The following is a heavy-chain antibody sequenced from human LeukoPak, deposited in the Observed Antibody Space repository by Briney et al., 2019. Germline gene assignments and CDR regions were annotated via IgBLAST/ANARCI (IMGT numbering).Heavy chain of an antibody. Sequence: ASVKVSCKASGYTFTSYGISWVRQAPGQGLEWMAWIRAYNGNTDYAQNLRGRVTMTTDTSTSTAYMELSRLRSDDTAVYYCASRPYSGSYPGSDYWGQGTLVTVSS. J-gene: IGHJ4*02. V-gene: IGHV1-18*01. CDR2: IRAYNGNT. CDR1: GYTFTSYG. D-gene: IGHD1-26*01. CDR3: ASRPYSGSYPGSDY.